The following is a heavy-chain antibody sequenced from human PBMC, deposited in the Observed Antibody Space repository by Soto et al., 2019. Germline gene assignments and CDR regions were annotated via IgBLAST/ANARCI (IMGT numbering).Heavy chain of an antibody. CDR2: FDPEDGET. Sequence: ASVKVSCKVSGYTLTELSMHLVRQAPGKGLEWMGGFDPEDGETIYAQKFQGRVTMTEDTSTDTAYMELSSLRSEDTAVYYCATERYSGYQNWFDPWGQGTLVTVSS. J-gene: IGHJ5*02. CDR3: ATERYSGYQNWFDP. D-gene: IGHD5-12*01. V-gene: IGHV1-24*01. CDR1: GYTLTELS.